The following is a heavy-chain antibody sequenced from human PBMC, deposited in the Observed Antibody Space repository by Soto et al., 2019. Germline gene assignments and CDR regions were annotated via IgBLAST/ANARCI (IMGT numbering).Heavy chain of an antibody. D-gene: IGHD2-15*01. V-gene: IGHV3-74*01. CDR1: GFTFSNYW. CDR2: INSDGSVS. Sequence: EVQLVESGGGLVQPGGSLRLSCAASGFTFSNYWMYWVRQAPGKGLVWVSRINSDGSVSSYADSVKGRLTISRDNVKNTLYLQMDSLRADDKAVYYCARGDCVGGTCYSLAGSFYYYMDVWGKGTTVTVFS. CDR3: ARGDCVGGTCYSLAGSFYYYMDV. J-gene: IGHJ6*03.